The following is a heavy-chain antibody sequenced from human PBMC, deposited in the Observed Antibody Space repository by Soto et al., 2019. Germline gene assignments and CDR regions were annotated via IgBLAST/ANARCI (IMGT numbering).Heavy chain of an antibody. V-gene: IGHV3-23*01. CDR2: ISGSGDST. CDR1: GFTFSTYA. Sequence: PGGSLRLSCAASGFTFSTYAMSWVRQAPGRGLEWVSAISGSGDSTYYADSVKGRFTISRDNSKNTLYLQMNSLRAEDTAVYYCAKHYDSSGYYHFHYWGQGTLVTVSS. D-gene: IGHD3-22*01. CDR3: AKHYDSSGYYHFHY. J-gene: IGHJ4*02.